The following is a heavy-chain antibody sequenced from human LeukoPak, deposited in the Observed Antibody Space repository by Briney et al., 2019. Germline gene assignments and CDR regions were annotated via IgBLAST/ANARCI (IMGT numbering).Heavy chain of an antibody. V-gene: IGHV1-18*01. CDR3: ARVGFSGIVGWELLPADY. CDR2: ISAYNGNT. CDR1: GYTFTSYG. Sequence: ASVKVSRKASGYTFTSYGISWVRQAPGQGLEWMGWISAYNGNTNYAQKLQSRVTMTTDTSTSTAYMELRSLRSDDTAVYYCARVGFSGIVGWELLPADYWGQGTLVTVSS. J-gene: IGHJ4*02. D-gene: IGHD1-26*01.